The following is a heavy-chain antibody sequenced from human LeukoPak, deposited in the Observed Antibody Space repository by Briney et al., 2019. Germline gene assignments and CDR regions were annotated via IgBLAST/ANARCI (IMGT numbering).Heavy chain of an antibody. CDR1: GYTFTSYG. CDR3: ARVGGSGSRPYYFDY. D-gene: IGHD3-10*01. Sequence: SVKVSCKASGYTFTSYGISWVRQAPGQGLEWMGRIIPILGIANYAQKFQGRVTITADKSTSTAYMELSSLRSEDTAVYYCARVGGSGSRPYYFDYWGQGTLVTVSS. V-gene: IGHV1-69*04. J-gene: IGHJ4*02. CDR2: IIPILGIA.